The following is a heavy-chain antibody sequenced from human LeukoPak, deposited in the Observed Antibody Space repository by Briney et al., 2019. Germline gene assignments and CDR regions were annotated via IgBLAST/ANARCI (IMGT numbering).Heavy chain of an antibody. CDR1: GGSISSYY. Sequence: SETLSLTCTVSGGSISSYYWSWIRQPAGKGLEWIGRIYTSGSTNYNPSLKSRVTMSVDTSKNQLSLKLSSVTAADTAVYYCARVASSSWYLEYWGQGTLVTVSS. J-gene: IGHJ4*02. CDR2: IYTSGST. CDR3: ARVASSSWYLEY. V-gene: IGHV4-4*07. D-gene: IGHD6-13*01.